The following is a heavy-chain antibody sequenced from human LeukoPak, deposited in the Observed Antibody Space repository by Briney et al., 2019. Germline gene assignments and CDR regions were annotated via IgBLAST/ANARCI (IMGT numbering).Heavy chain of an antibody. D-gene: IGHD3-9*01. CDR1: GFTFSSYA. Sequence: TGGSLRLSCAASGFTFSSYAMSWVRQAPGKGLEWVSAISGSGGSTYYADSVKGRFTISRDNSKNTLYLQMNSLRAEDTAVYYCASQYYDILTPNYYGMDVWGQGTTVTVSS. CDR2: ISGSGGST. J-gene: IGHJ6*02. CDR3: ASQYYDILTPNYYGMDV. V-gene: IGHV3-23*01.